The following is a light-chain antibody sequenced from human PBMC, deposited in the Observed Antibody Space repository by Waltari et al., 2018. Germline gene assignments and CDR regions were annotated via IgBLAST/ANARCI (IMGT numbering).Light chain of an antibody. CDR2: EDK. V-gene: IGLV3-1*01. CDR3: QAWDSPTYVV. CDR1: KLGDKY. Sequence: SYELTQPPSVSVSPGQTAIITCSGNKLGDKYACWYQQKPGQSPVLVIYEDKKRPSGIPERCSGSNSGNTATLTISETQAMDEADYYWQAWDSPTYVVFGGGTKLTVL. J-gene: IGLJ2*01.